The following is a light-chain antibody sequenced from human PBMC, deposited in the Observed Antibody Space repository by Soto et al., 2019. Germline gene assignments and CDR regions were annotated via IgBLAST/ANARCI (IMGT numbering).Light chain of an antibody. Sequence: QSVLTQPPSASGSPGQSVTISCTGTSGDVGGYNYVSWYQQHPGKAPKLMIYEVSKRPSGVPDRFSGSKSGNTASLTVSGLQADDETDYYCSSYAGSNNLVFGTGTKVTVL. V-gene: IGLV2-8*01. CDR1: SGDVGGYNY. CDR3: SSYAGSNNLV. CDR2: EVS. J-gene: IGLJ1*01.